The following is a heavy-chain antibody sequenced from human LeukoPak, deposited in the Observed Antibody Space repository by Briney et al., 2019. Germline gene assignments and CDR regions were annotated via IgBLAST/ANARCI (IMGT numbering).Heavy chain of an antibody. D-gene: IGHD6-19*01. CDR3: ARDTEAGARIGLVDDY. Sequence: GGSLRLSCAASGFTFSSYGMHWVRQAPGKGLEWVAVIWYDGSNKYYADSVKGRFTISRDNSKNTLYLQMNSLRAEDTAVYYCARDTEAGARIGLVDDYWGQGTLVTVSS. V-gene: IGHV3-33*01. CDR2: IWYDGSNK. CDR1: GFTFSSYG. J-gene: IGHJ4*02.